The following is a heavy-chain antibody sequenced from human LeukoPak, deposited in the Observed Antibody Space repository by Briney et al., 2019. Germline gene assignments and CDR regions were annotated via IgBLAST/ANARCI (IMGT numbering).Heavy chain of an antibody. D-gene: IGHD3-9*01. CDR3: ARTSDTLTGPARPDPIDY. Sequence: SETLSLTCTVSGGSISSDYWSWIRQPPGKGLEWIGYIYYSGSTYYNPSLKSRVTISVDTSKNQFSLKLSSVTAADTAVYYCARTSDTLTGPARPDPIDYWGQGTLVTVSS. J-gene: IGHJ4*02. CDR1: GGSISSDY. V-gene: IGHV4-59*08. CDR2: IYYSGST.